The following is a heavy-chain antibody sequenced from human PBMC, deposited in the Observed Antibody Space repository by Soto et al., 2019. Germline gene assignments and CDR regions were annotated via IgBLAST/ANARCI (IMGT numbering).Heavy chain of an antibody. Sequence: QVQLQESGPGLVKPSQTLSLTCTVSGGSISSGGYYWSWIRQHPGKGLEWIRYIYYSGSTYYNPSLKSRVTISVDTSKNQFSLKLSSVTAADTAVYYCARFGGVATGVDYWGQGTLVTVSS. J-gene: IGHJ4*02. V-gene: IGHV4-31*03. CDR3: ARFGGVATGVDY. CDR1: GGSISSGGYY. D-gene: IGHD3-3*01. CDR2: IYYSGST.